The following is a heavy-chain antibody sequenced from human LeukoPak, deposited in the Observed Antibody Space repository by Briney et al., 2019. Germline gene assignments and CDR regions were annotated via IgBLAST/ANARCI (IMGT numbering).Heavy chain of an antibody. Sequence: SQTLSLTCAVSGGSISSGGYSWSWIRQPPGKGLEWIGYIYHSGSTYYNPSLKSRVTISVDKSKNQFSLKLSSVTAADTAVYYCARADNYYDSSGYYSLWFDPWGQGTLVTVSS. J-gene: IGHJ5*02. CDR2: IYHSGST. CDR3: ARADNYYDSSGYYSLWFDP. D-gene: IGHD3-22*01. CDR1: GGSISSGGYS. V-gene: IGHV4-30-2*01.